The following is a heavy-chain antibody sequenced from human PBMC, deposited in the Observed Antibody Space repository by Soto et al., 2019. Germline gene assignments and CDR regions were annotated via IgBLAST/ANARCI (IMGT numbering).Heavy chain of an antibody. D-gene: IGHD3-22*01. V-gene: IGHV3-30*18. CDR2: ISYDGSNK. CDR3: AKAQYYYDSSGYYSPIFDY. CDR1: GFTFSIYG. Sequence: SGGSLRLSCAASGFTFSIYGMHWVRHAPGKGLEWVAVISYDGSNKYYADSVKGRFTISRDNSKNTLYLQMNSLRAEDTAVYYCAKAQYYYDSSGYYSPIFDYWGQGTLVTVSS. J-gene: IGHJ4*02.